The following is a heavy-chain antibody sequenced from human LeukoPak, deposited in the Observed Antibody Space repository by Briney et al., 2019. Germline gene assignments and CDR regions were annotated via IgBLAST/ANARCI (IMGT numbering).Heavy chain of an antibody. V-gene: IGHV4-31*03. CDR1: GGSISSGGYY. CDR2: IYYSGST. J-gene: IGHJ2*01. CDR3: ARGDWYFDL. Sequence: SQTLSLTCTVSGGSISSGGYYWSWIRQHPGKGLEWIGYIYYSGSTNYNPSLKSRVTMSVDTSKKQFSLKVSSVTSADTAVYYCARGDWYFDLWGRGTLVTVSS.